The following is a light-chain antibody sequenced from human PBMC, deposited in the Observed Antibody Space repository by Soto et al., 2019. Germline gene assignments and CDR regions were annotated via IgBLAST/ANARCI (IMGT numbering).Light chain of an antibody. CDR2: DAS. CDR3: QQYGSSPGLFT. Sequence: EIVLTQSRCRLSLSPWERSTLSCRARQSVSSTYLAWYQQKPGQAPRLLIYDASSRATGIPDRFSGSGSGTDFTLTISRLEPEDFAVYYCQQYGSSPGLFTFGPGTKVDIK. J-gene: IGKJ3*01. CDR1: QSVSSTY. V-gene: IGKV3-20*01.